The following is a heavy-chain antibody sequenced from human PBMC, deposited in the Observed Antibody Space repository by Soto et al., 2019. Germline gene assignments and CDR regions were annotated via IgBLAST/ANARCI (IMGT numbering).Heavy chain of an antibody. V-gene: IGHV5-51*01. CDR3: ARHKERICSSTSRHTNYYHGIDV. D-gene: IGHD2-2*02. Sequence: EPLRVWFSGAGCMVTSYWVGWVLQMPLKVLEWMGIIYPGDSDTRYSPSFQGQVTISDDKSIRTAYLQWSRLKASDAAMYYCARHKERICSSTSRHTNYYHGIDVSGQPTTVPVSS. CDR2: IYPGDSDT. J-gene: IGHJ6*01. CDR1: GCMVTSYW.